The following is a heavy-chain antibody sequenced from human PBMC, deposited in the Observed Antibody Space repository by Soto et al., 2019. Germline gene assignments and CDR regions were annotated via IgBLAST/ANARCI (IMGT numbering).Heavy chain of an antibody. CDR3: ARDGGEYTSSWFWYFSH. CDR2: LNIAGII. V-gene: IGHV4-4*07. CDR1: GASISSFN. D-gene: IGHD6-13*01. J-gene: IGHJ2*01. Sequence: SETLSLTCAVSGASISSFNWNSLRQPAEKGQERVGRLNIAGIINNNPYLKSRITMSMDTSKNQISLHLRAVTAAVTAIYYCARDGGEYTSSWFWYFSHWGHGTLVTVSS.